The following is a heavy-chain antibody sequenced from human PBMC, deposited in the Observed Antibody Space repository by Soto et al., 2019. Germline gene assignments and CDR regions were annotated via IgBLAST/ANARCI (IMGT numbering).Heavy chain of an antibody. J-gene: IGHJ5*02. V-gene: IGHV1-2*02. Sequence: GAVKDSCDASGYNFTGYYMHWEGQAPGQGREGMGWIHPNSGGTNYAQKFQGRVTMTRDPSISTAHMELSRLRSDDTAVYYCARKASTDKVNWFDPWGQENLQTVSS. CDR3: ARKASTDKVNWFDP. D-gene: IGHD1-26*01. CDR2: IHPNSGGT. CDR1: GYNFTGYY.